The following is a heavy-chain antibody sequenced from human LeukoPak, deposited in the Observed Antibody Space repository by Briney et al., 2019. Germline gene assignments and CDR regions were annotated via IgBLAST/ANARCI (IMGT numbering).Heavy chain of an antibody. CDR1: GFTVSDNY. D-gene: IGHD6-13*01. J-gene: IGHJ5*02. Sequence: GGSLRLSCAASGFTVSDNYMSWVRQAPGKGLEWVSVMYSGGDTYYANSVKGRFTFSGDISKNTLYLQMNDLRTEDTAMYYCARDAPQVPAAGVLASWGQGTLVIVSS. V-gene: IGHV3-53*01. CDR2: MYSGGDT. CDR3: ARDAPQVPAAGVLAS.